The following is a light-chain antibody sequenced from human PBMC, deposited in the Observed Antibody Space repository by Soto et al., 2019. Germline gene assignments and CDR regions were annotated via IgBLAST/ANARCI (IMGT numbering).Light chain of an antibody. V-gene: IGKV1-5*03. Sequence: DIQMTQSPSTLSASVGDRVTITCRASQSISAWLAWYQQKPGKAPKLLIYKASTLESGVPSRFSGSGSGTEFTLTISNLQPDDFATYYCQQYNNNASWTFGQGTKVQIK. CDR3: QQYNNNASWT. CDR1: QSISAW. J-gene: IGKJ1*01. CDR2: KAS.